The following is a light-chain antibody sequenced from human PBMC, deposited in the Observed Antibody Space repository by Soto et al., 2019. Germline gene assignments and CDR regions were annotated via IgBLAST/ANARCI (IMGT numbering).Light chain of an antibody. Sequence: DIQMTQSPSTLSASVGDRVTITCRASQSISSWLAWYQQKPGKAPKLLIYKASSLESGVPSRFSGSGSGTEFTLTISSLQPDDFPTYYCQQYHSYPYTFGQGTKLEIK. CDR2: KAS. CDR3: QQYHSYPYT. J-gene: IGKJ2*01. CDR1: QSISSW. V-gene: IGKV1-5*03.